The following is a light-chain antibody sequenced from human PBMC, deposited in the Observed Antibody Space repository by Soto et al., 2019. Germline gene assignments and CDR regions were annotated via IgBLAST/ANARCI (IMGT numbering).Light chain of an antibody. CDR2: GAS. V-gene: IGKV3-15*01. CDR3: QQYNNWPGT. J-gene: IGKJ3*01. Sequence: EIVMTQSPATLSLSPGERATLSCRASQSVSSNLAWYQQKPGQAPRLLIYGASTRATGIPARFSGSGSGTEFTLTISSRQSEDFAVYYCQQYNNWPGTFGPGTKVDIK. CDR1: QSVSSN.